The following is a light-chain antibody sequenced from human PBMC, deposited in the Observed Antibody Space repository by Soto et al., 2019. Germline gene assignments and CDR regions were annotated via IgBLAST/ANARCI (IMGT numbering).Light chain of an antibody. CDR3: QSYDSSLSGYV. Sequence: QSVLTQPPSVSGAPGQRVTISCAGSSSNIGASCDVHWYQQLPGTAPKVVIYGSGNRPSGVPDRFSGSKSGTSASLAIAGLQAEDEADYYCQSYDSSLSGYVFGTGTKVTVL. J-gene: IGLJ1*01. CDR2: GSG. V-gene: IGLV1-40*01. CDR1: SSNIGASCD.